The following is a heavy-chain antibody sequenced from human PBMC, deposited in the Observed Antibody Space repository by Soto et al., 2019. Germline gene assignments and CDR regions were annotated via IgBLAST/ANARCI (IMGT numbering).Heavy chain of an antibody. CDR3: AREGGSIGGWFGRKFDS. CDR2: ISSGGTTT. V-gene: IGHV3-23*01. D-gene: IGHD6-19*01. J-gene: IGHJ4*02. CDR1: GFTFSTHA. Sequence: VGSLRLSCAASGFTFSTHAMSWVRQTPGKGLEWVSSISSGGTTTFYAASVEGRFTISRDKSKNTLYLQMNSLRADDTAVYYCAREGGSIGGWFGRKFDSWGQGTQVTVSS.